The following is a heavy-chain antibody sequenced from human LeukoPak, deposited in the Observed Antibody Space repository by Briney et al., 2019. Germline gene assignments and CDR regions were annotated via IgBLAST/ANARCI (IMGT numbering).Heavy chain of an antibody. CDR1: GFTFSSYA. CDR3: ARGLTLYEQQLDHYYYYYGMDV. CDR2: ISYDGSNK. Sequence: GRSLRLSCAASGFTFSSYAMHWVRQAPGKGLEWVAVISYDGSNKYYADSVKGRFTISRDNSKNTLYLQMNSLRAEDTAVYYCARGLTLYEQQLDHYYYYYGMDVWGQGTTVTVSS. J-gene: IGHJ6*02. V-gene: IGHV3-30-3*01. D-gene: IGHD6-13*01.